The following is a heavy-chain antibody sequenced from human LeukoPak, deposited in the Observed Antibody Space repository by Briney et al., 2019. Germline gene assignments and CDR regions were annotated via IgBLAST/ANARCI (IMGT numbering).Heavy chain of an antibody. Sequence: PSETLSLTCTVSGGSISNYYWSWLRQSAGKGLEWIGRIYAGGTANYNPSLKSRVTMSGDTSKSQFSLKLSSVTAADTAVYYCARGGQLARFQGYYFYMDVWGKGTTVTVSS. J-gene: IGHJ6*03. V-gene: IGHV4-4*07. CDR2: IYAGGTA. D-gene: IGHD6-6*01. CDR3: ARGGQLARFQGYYFYMDV. CDR1: GGSISNYY.